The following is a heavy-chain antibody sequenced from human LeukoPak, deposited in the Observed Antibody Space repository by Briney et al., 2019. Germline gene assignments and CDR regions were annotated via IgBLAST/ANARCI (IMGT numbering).Heavy chain of an antibody. D-gene: IGHD2-8*02. V-gene: IGHV3-74*01. CDR1: GFTFGNYW. Sequence: GGSPRLSCTASGFTFGNYWMHWVRQAPGKGLVWVSSIDTDGSATSFADSVKGRFTISRHSAQNTVYLQMNSLTVEDTGVYYCTGDALLEYCTGNDCYHTDFWGQGILVTVSS. CDR3: TGDALLEYCTGNDCYHTDF. J-gene: IGHJ4*02. CDR2: IDTDGSAT.